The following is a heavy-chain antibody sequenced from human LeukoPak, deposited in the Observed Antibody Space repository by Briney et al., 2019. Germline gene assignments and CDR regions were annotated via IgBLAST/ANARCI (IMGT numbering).Heavy chain of an antibody. CDR3: ANGWLSGYFEN. Sequence: GESMTLARLASAPTFTSFSMGWVRRAPGNWLEWIAGISGTGTRTDYADSVKRRFTISRDNSKNTLYLQMNSLRVEDTAVYYCANGWLSGYFENWGHGTLVTVSS. CDR1: APTFTSFS. J-gene: IGHJ4*01. D-gene: IGHD6-19*01. CDR2: ISGTGTRT. V-gene: IGHV3-23*01.